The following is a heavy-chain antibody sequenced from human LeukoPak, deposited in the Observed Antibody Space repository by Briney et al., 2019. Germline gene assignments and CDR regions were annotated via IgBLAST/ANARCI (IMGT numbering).Heavy chain of an antibody. CDR3: ARRRVAAGYSGSYRGSGLDY. V-gene: IGHV4-34*01. Sequence: PSETLSLTCGVSSEFFSGYYWGWIRQPPGKGLEWIGEINHSGSTNYNPSLKSRVTISVDTSKNQFSLKLSSVTAADTAVYYCARRRVAAGYSGSYRGSGLDYWGQGTLVTVSS. CDR2: INHSGST. J-gene: IGHJ4*02. CDR1: SEFFSGYY. D-gene: IGHD1-26*01.